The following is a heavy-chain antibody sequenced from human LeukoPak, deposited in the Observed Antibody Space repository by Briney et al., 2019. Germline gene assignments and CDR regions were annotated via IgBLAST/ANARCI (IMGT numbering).Heavy chain of an antibody. D-gene: IGHD3-22*01. V-gene: IGHV1-69*06. CDR1: GGTFSSYA. J-gene: IGHJ3*02. Sequence: SVKVSCKASGGTFSSYAISWVRQAPGQGLEWMGGIIPMFNTAKYAQKFQGRVTITADKSTSTAYMELSSLRSEDTAVYYCATERGRYYYDSSGYDAFDIWGQGTMVTVSS. CDR3: ATERGRYYYDSSGYDAFDI. CDR2: IIPMFNTA.